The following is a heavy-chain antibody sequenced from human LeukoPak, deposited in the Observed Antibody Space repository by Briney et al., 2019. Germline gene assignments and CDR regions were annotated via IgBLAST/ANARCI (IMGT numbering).Heavy chain of an antibody. D-gene: IGHD3-10*01. CDR3: ARITMVRGAAPSWFDP. V-gene: IGHV4-61*02. CDR1: GGSISSGSYY. J-gene: IGHJ5*02. Sequence: PSQTLSLTCTVSGGSISSGSYYWSWIRQPAGKGLEWIGRIYTSGSTNYNPSLKSRVTMSVDTSKNQFSLKLSSVTAADTAMYYCARITMVRGAAPSWFDPWGQGTLVTVSS. CDR2: IYTSGST.